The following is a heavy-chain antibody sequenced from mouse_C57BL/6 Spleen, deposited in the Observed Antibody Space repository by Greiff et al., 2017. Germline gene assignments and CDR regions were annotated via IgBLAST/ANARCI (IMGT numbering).Heavy chain of an antibody. J-gene: IGHJ4*01. CDR1: GFTFSDYY. D-gene: IGHD2-3*01. V-gene: IGHV5-12*01. CDR3: AKGNDGSNYAMDY. CDR2: ISNGRGST. Sequence: EVKLVESGGGLVQPGGSLKLSCAASGFTFSDYYMYWVRQTPEKRLEWVAYISNGRGSTYYPDTVKGRFTIARDNAKNTLYLQMSRLKSEDTAMYYCAKGNDGSNYAMDYWGQGTSVTVSS.